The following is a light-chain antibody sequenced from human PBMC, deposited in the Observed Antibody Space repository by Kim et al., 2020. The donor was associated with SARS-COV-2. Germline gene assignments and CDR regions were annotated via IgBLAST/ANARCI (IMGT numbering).Light chain of an antibody. CDR3: QQYYSTPIT. CDR1: QSVLYSSNNKHY. J-gene: IGKJ5*01. Sequence: DIVMTQSPDSLAVSLGERATINCKSSQSVLYSSNNKHYLAWYQQKPGQPPKLLIYWASTRESGVPDRFSGSGSGTDFTLTISSLQAEDVAVYYCQQYYSTPITFGQGKRLEIK. V-gene: IGKV4-1*01. CDR2: WAS.